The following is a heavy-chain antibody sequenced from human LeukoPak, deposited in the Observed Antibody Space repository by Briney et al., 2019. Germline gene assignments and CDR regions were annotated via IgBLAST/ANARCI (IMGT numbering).Heavy chain of an antibody. V-gene: IGHV3-48*01. Sequence: LSLTCVASGITFSSYSMNWVRQAPGKGLEWVSYISSFSGTINYADSVKGRFTISRDNAKNSLYLQMNSLRAEDTAVYYCARDQGGVGYWGQGTLVTVSS. D-gene: IGHD3-16*01. J-gene: IGHJ4*02. CDR3: ARDQGGVGY. CDR2: ISSFSGTI. CDR1: GITFSSYS.